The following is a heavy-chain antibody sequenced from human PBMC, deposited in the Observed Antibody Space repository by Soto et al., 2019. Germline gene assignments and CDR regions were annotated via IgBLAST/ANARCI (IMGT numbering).Heavy chain of an antibody. D-gene: IGHD1-26*01. CDR3: ARVVGAPNWFDP. CDR2: ISSSSSYI. V-gene: IGHV3-21*04. J-gene: IGHJ5*02. Sequence: GGSLRLSCAASGFTFSSYSMNWVRQAPGKGLEWVSSISSSSSYIYYADSVKGRFTISRDNAKNSLYLQMNSLKIEDTAVYYCARVVGAPNWFDPWGQGTLVTVSS. CDR1: GFTFSSYS.